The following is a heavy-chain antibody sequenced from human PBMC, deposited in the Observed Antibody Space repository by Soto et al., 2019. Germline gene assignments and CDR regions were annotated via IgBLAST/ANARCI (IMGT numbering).Heavy chain of an antibody. CDR3: AKFDRIVVVVARDY. Sequence: GERLKSSCGASGFTFSIDAMSLVLQAPGKGLEWVSAISGSGGSTYYADSVKCRFTISRDNSKNTLYLQMNSLRAEDTAVYYCAKFDRIVVVVARDYWGQGTLVTVSS. CDR1: GFTFSIDA. J-gene: IGHJ4*02. D-gene: IGHD2-15*01. V-gene: IGHV3-23*01. CDR2: ISGSGGST.